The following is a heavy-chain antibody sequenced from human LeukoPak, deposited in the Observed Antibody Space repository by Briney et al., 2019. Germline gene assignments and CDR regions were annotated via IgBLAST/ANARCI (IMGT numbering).Heavy chain of an antibody. J-gene: IGHJ3*02. CDR1: GFTVSSNY. CDR2: IYSGGST. CDR3: ARDYHPYYDPSGAFDI. Sequence: GGSLRLSCAASGFTVSSNYMSWVRQAPGKGLEWVSVIYSGGSTYYADSVKGRFTISRDNSKNTLYLQMNSLRAEDTAVYYCARDYHPYYDPSGAFDIWGQGTMVTVSS. D-gene: IGHD3-3*01. V-gene: IGHV3-53*01.